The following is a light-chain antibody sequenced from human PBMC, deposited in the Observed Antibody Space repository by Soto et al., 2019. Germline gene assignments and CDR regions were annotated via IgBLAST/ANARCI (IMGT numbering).Light chain of an antibody. CDR3: QQRSNWMIT. J-gene: IGKJ5*01. V-gene: IGKV3-11*01. Sequence: EIVLTQSPATLSLPPGERATLSCRASQSVTSSLAWYQQKPGQAPRLLIYDASNRATGIPARFSGSGSGTDFTLTISSLEHEDFAVYYCQQRSNWMITFGQGTRLEIK. CDR2: DAS. CDR1: QSVTSS.